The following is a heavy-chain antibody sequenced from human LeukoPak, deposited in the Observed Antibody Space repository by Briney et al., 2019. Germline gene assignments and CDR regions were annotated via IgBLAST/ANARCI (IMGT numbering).Heavy chain of an antibody. CDR2: INPSGGST. CDR1: GYTFTSYY. D-gene: IGHD6-6*01. V-gene: IGHV1-46*01. J-gene: IGHJ3*02. CDR3: ARAGYSSSSGPLRAFDI. Sequence: GASVKVSCKASGYTFTSYYMHWVRQAPGQGLEWMGIINPSGGSTSYAQKFQGRVTMTRDTSTSTVYMELSSLRAEDTAVYYCARAGYSSSSGPLRAFDIWGQGTMVTVSS.